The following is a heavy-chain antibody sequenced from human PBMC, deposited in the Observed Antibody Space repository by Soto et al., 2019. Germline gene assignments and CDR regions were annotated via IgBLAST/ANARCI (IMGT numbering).Heavy chain of an antibody. V-gene: IGHV3-15*01. CDR2: IKSKADGETT. CDR1: GLTFSTGW. D-gene: IGHD3-3*01. J-gene: IGHJ4*02. CDR3: TEGTRF. Sequence: PGGSLRLSCAASGLTFSTGWLSWVRQAPGKGLEGVGRIKSKADGETTDCAAPVKGRFSISRDDSKDTLYLQMSGLRVEDTAVYYCTEGTRFWGQGTLVTVSS.